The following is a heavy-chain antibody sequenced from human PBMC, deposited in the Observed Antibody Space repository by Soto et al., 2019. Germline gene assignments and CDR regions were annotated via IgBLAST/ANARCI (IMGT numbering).Heavy chain of an antibody. D-gene: IGHD4-4*01. CDR1: GYTFTGYY. Sequence: ASVKVSCKASGYTFTGYYMHWVRQAPGQGLEWMGWINPNSGGTNYAQKFQGRVTMTRDTSISTAYMELSRLRSDDTAVYYCARDRVLGSARTTVTTYYGMDVWGQGTTVTVSS. CDR2: INPNSGGT. V-gene: IGHV1-2*02. CDR3: ARDRVLGSARTTVTTYYGMDV. J-gene: IGHJ6*02.